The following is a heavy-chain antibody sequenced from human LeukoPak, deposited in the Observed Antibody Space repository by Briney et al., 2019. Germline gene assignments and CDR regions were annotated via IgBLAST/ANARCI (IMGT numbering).Heavy chain of an antibody. CDR1: GYTFTGYY. CDR3: ARENRGGTSISSHIYYFDY. CDR2: INPNSGGT. Sequence: VASLKVSSKASGYTFTGYYMHWVRQAPGQGLEWMGRINPNSGGTNFAQKFQGRVTMTRDTTISTAYMELSRLRSDDTAVYYCARENRGGTSISSHIYYFDYWGQGTLVTVSS. V-gene: IGHV1-2*06. D-gene: IGHD1-14*01. J-gene: IGHJ4*02.